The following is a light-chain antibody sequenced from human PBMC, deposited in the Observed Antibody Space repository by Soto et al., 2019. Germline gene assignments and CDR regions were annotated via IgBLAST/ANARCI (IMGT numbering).Light chain of an antibody. Sequence: IVLTQSPATLSLSPGESPTFVCRASQSVSSYLAWYQQKPGQAPRLLIYDASNRATGVPGRFSGSGSGTGFTLTISSLEPEDFAVYYCQQRSNWPLTFGGGTKVDIK. CDR2: DAS. V-gene: IGKV3-11*01. CDR1: QSVSSY. CDR3: QQRSNWPLT. J-gene: IGKJ4*01.